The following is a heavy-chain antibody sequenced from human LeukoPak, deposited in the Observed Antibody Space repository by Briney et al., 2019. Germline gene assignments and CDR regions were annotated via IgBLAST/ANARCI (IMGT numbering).Heavy chain of an antibody. V-gene: IGHV4-30-4*01. CDR1: GGSISSGDYY. CDR3: AGEGTVVVAATSTYYYYGMDV. Sequence: SQTLSLTCTVSGGSISSGDYYWSWIRQPPGKGLEWIGYIYYSGSTYYNPSLKSRVTISVDTSKNQFSLKLSSVTAADTAVYYCAGEGTVVVAATSTYYYYGMDVWGQGTTVTVSS. CDR2: IYYSGST. D-gene: IGHD2-15*01. J-gene: IGHJ6*02.